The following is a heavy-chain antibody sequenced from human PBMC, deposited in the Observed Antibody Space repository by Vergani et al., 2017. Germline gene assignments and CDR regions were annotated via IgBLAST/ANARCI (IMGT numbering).Heavy chain of an antibody. CDR1: GYSFTNYW. V-gene: IGHV5-51*01. J-gene: IGHJ4*02. CDR3: ARLYGRDSSGSKYVDY. D-gene: IGHD3-22*01. CDR2: IHPADSDT. Sequence: EVQLVQSGAEVKKPGESLKISCQISGYSFTNYWIGWVRQMPGKGLEWMGIIHPADSDTRYSPSFQGQVTISVAKSISTAYLQRRSLRASDSAMYYCARLYGRDSSGSKYVDYWGQGILVTVSS.